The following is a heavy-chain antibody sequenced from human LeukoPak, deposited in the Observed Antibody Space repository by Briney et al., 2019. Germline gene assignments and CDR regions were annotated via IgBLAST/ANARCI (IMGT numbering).Heavy chain of an antibody. V-gene: IGHV5-51*01. J-gene: IGHJ2*01. CDR2: IYPSDSDT. CDR3: AKGYWYFDL. CDR1: GYSFTDYW. Sequence: GESLKISCKGSGYSFTDYWIGWVRQMPGKGLEWMGIIYPSDSDTKYSPSFQGQVTISVDKSTSTAYLQWSSLKTSDSAMYYCAKGYWYFDLWGRGTLLTVSS.